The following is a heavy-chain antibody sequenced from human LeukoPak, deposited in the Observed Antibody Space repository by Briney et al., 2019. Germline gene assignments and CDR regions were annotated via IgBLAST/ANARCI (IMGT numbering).Heavy chain of an antibody. V-gene: IGHV3-13*01. CDR2: FGSAGDT. CDR1: GFPFSAYD. CDR3: VRGALPGDNWYFDL. J-gene: IGHJ2*01. Sequence: SGGSLRLSCATSGFPFSAYDMHWVRQAPGKGLEWVSAFGSAGDTYYPGAVRGRFTISRDYAKNSLYLQMNSLRAGDTAVYFCVRGALPGDNWYFDLRGRGTLVTVAS.